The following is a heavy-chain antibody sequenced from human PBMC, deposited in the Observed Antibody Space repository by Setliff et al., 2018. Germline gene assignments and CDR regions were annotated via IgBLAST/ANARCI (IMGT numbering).Heavy chain of an antibody. J-gene: IGHJ3*02. CDR3: ASSSGSSSNDAFDI. CDR1: GGSISSSSYY. CDR2: IYYSGST. D-gene: IGHD1-26*01. V-gene: IGHV4-39*07. Sequence: PSETLSLTCTVSGGSISSSSYYWGWIRQPPGKGLEWIGYIYYSGSTNYNPSLKSRVTISVDTSKNQFSLKLSSVTASDTAMYYCASSSGSSSNDAFDIWGQGTTVTVSS.